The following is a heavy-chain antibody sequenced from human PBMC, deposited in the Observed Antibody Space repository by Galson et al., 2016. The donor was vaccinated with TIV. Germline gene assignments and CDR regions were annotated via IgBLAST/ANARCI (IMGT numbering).Heavy chain of an antibody. D-gene: IGHD3-3*01. J-gene: IGHJ6*02. CDR3: AKEGPGFTIFSHYYGMDV. V-gene: IGHV3-30-3*01. CDR2: ISDDGNNA. Sequence: SLRLSCAASGFTFSTYAMHWVRQAPGKGLEWVAVISDDGNNAYYADSVKGRFTISRDKNTLYLQMSRLRADDTALYYCAKEGPGFTIFSHYYGMDVWGQGTTVTVSS. CDR1: GFTFSTYA.